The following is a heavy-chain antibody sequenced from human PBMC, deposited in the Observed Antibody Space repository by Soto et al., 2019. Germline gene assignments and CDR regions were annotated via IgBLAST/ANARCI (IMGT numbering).Heavy chain of an antibody. D-gene: IGHD2-2*01. Sequence: QVQLVQSGAEVKKPGASVKVSCKGSGYTFTSYAMHWVRQAPGQRLEWMGWINAGNGNTKYSQKFQGRVTITRDTSASTAYMQLSSLRSEDTAVYYCATYGDSSSTSCYALDAFDIWGQGTMATVSS. V-gene: IGHV1-3*01. CDR3: ATYGDSSSTSCYALDAFDI. CDR1: GYTFTSYA. J-gene: IGHJ3*02. CDR2: INAGNGNT.